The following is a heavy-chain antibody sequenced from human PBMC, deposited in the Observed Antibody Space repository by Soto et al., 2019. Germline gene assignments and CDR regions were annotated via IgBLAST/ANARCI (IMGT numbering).Heavy chain of an antibody. J-gene: IGHJ4*02. D-gene: IGHD6-13*01. V-gene: IGHV3-43*01. CDR3: AKAYSSSWGHFDY. CDR1: AFTFDDYT. CDR2: ISWDGGST. Sequence: LRLSCAASAFTFDDYTMHWVRQAPGKGLEWVSLISWDGGSTYYADSVKGRFTISRDNSKNSLYLQMNSLRTEDTALYYCAKAYSSSWGHFDYWGQGTLVTVSS.